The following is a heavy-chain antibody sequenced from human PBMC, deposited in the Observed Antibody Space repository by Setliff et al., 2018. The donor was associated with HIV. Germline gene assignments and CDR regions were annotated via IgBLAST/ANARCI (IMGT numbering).Heavy chain of an antibody. D-gene: IGHD2-2*01. CDR2: ISGDTGDI. CDR3: ARDRLARQLPVRVHYHYGLDV. Sequence: ASVKVSCKASGYTISAHGVSCVRHVPGHGLEWMGWISGDTGDIKYSQRFEGRLTMTTETSTNTAYMELRSLRSDDTAVYYWARDRLARQLPVRVHYHYGLDVWGQGTTVTVTS. CDR1: GYTISAHG. V-gene: IGHV1-18*01. J-gene: IGHJ6*02.